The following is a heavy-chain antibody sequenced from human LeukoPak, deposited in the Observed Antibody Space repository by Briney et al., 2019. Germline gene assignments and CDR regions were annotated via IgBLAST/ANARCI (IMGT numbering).Heavy chain of an antibody. V-gene: IGHV3-48*03. CDR1: GFTFSSYE. CDR2: ISSSGSTI. D-gene: IGHD3-10*02. J-gene: IGHJ4*02. Sequence: GGSLRLSCAASGFTFSSYEMNWVRQAPGKGLEWVSYISSSGSTIYYADSVKGRFTISRVNAKNSLYLQMNSLRAVDTAVYYCARGGYFRPDYWGQGTLVTVSS. CDR3: ARGGYFRPDY.